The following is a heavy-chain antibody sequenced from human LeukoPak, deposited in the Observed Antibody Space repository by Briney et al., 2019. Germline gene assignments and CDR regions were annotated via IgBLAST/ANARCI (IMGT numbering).Heavy chain of an antibody. V-gene: IGHV5-51*01. CDR2: ISPGESTT. CDR1: GYTFTSYQ. J-gene: IGHJ4*02. CDR3: ARIEGSTFDY. Sequence: GESLKIFCKVSGYTFTSYQLGWVRQMPGKGLEWMGIISPGESTTKYRPSLQGQVTISADKSISTAYLQWSSLKASDTAIYYCARIEGSTFDYWRQGTLVTVSS.